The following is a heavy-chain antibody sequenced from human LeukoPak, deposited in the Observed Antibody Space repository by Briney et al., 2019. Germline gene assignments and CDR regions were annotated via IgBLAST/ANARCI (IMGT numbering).Heavy chain of an antibody. Sequence: SETLSLTCTVSGGSISSYYWSWIRQPPGKGLEWIGYIYYSGSTNYNPSLKSRVTISVDTSKNQFSLKLSSVTAADTAVYYCAKDPVGSYYGWFDPWGQGTLVTVSS. D-gene: IGHD1-26*01. CDR2: IYYSGST. CDR3: AKDPVGSYYGWFDP. CDR1: GGSISSYY. V-gene: IGHV4-59*01. J-gene: IGHJ5*02.